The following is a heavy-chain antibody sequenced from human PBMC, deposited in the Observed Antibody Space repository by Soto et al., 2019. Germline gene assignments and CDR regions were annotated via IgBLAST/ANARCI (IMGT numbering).Heavy chain of an antibody. CDR1: GGTFSSYT. CDR2: IIPILGIA. D-gene: IGHD3-3*01. CDR3: ASTPYDLKFYCYSRDV. J-gene: IGHJ6*03. Sequence: QVQLVQSGAEVKKPGSSVKVSCKASGGTFSSYTISWVRQAPGQGLEWMGRIIPILGIANYAQKFQGRVTITADKPTSTAYIELSSLRSDDTAVYYCASTPYDLKFYCYSRDVWGKGTTVTVSS. V-gene: IGHV1-69*02.